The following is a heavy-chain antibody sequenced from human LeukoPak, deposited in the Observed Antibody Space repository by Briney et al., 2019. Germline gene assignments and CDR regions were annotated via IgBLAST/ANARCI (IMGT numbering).Heavy chain of an antibody. Sequence: ASVKVSCKASGYTFTSYYMHWVRQAPGQGLEWMGIINPSGGSTSYAQKFQGRVTMTRDTSTSTVYMELSSLRAEDTAVYYCARGEHSSGYYSSHYYGMDVWGQGTTVTVSS. D-gene: IGHD3-22*01. J-gene: IGHJ6*02. CDR1: GYTFTSYY. V-gene: IGHV1-46*01. CDR3: ARGEHSSGYYSSHYYGMDV. CDR2: INPSGGST.